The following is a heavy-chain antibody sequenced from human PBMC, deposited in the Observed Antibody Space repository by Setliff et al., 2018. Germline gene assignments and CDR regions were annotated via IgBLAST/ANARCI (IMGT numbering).Heavy chain of an antibody. Sequence: ASVKVSCKASGGTFSTYAISWVRQAPGQGLEWMGGFDPEDDETIYAQKFQGRVTMTEDTSTDTAYMELSSLRSEDTAVYYCATDHQIQDIVMVVTGPGGAFDIWGQGTMVTVSS. D-gene: IGHD2-15*01. CDR2: FDPEDDET. J-gene: IGHJ3*02. CDR1: GGTFSTYA. V-gene: IGHV1-24*01. CDR3: ATDHQIQDIVMVVTGPGGAFDI.